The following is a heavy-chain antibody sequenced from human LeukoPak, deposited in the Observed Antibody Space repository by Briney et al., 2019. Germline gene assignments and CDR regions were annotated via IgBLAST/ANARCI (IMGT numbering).Heavy chain of an antibody. CDR2: IYYGGST. Sequence: SETLSLTCTVSGVSISSSDYYWGWIRQPPGRGLEWIGSIYYGGSTYYNPSLKSRVTISVDTSMNQFSLKLSFVTTADTAVYYCARALGYCSGGSCTRGYNWFDPRGQGTLVTVPS. CDR1: GVSISSSDYY. D-gene: IGHD2-15*01. J-gene: IGHJ5*02. CDR3: ARALGYCSGGSCTRGYNWFDP. V-gene: IGHV4-39*01.